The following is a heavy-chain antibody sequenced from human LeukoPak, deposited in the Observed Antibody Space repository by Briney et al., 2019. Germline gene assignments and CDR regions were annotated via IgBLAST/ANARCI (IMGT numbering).Heavy chain of an antibody. V-gene: IGHV3-23*01. CDR3: YAYDIGVVPAAITLPDAFDI. Sequence: GGSLRLSCAASGFTFSSYAMSWVRQAPGKGLEWVSAISGSGGSSYYADSVKGRFTISRDNSKNTLYLQMNSLRAEDTAVYYCYAYDIGVVPAAITLPDAFDIWGQGTMVTVSS. CDR2: ISGSGGSS. J-gene: IGHJ3*02. D-gene: IGHD2-2*02. CDR1: GFTFSSYA.